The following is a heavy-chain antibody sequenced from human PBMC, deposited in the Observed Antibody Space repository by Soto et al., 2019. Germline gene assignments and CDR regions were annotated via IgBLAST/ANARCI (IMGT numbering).Heavy chain of an antibody. V-gene: IGHV4-59*01. J-gene: IGHJ1*01. D-gene: IGHD3-10*01. CDR3: SRDFGAYGRTYIGGFQH. CDR2: FYNIGSP. Sequence: SETLSLSCAVSGGCIRGSDFAWPWKHPGKGLEWIGGFYNIGSPYYNPSLKSRVTMSVDTSKNQFSLNLNSVTAADSAVYYCSRDFGAYGRTYIGGFQHWGQGTLVTVS. CDR1: GGCIRGSD.